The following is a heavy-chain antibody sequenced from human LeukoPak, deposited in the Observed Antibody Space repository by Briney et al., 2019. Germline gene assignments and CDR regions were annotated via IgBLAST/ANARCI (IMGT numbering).Heavy chain of an antibody. J-gene: IGHJ5*02. CDR3: AREVVTAIGWFDP. D-gene: IGHD2-21*02. V-gene: IGHV3-7*01. CDR2: IKQDGSEK. CDR1: GFTFSSYG. Sequence: GSLRLSCAASGFTFSSYGMHWVRQAPGKGLEWVANIKQDGSEKYYVDSVKGRFTISRDNAKNSLYLQMNSLRAEDTAVYYCAREVVTAIGWFDPWGQGTLVTVSS.